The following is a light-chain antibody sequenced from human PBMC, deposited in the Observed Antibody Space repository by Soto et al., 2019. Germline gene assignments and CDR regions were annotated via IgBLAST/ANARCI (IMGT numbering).Light chain of an antibody. V-gene: IGLV1-51*01. Sequence: QSVLTQPPSVSAAPGEKVTISCSGRTPYIRYGYLSWYQQFPGAAPTLLIYDNNKRPSGIPDRFSGFKFGTSGALDITGLQTGDEAEYFCGTWDSTLSAWVFGGGTKLTVL. CDR1: TPYIRYGY. J-gene: IGLJ3*02. CDR2: DNN. CDR3: GTWDSTLSAWV.